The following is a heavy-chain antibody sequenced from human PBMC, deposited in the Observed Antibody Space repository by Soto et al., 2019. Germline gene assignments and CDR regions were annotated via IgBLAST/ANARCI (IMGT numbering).Heavy chain of an antibody. Sequence: QVQLQQWGAGLLKPSETLSLTCAVYGGSFSGYYWSWIRQPPGKGLEWIGEINHSGSTNYNPSLKSRVTISVDTSKNQFSLKLSSVTAADTAVYYCARGFTIFGVALDYWGQGTLVTVSS. CDR3: ARGFTIFGVALDY. CDR1: GGSFSGYY. CDR2: INHSGST. D-gene: IGHD3-3*01. V-gene: IGHV4-34*01. J-gene: IGHJ4*02.